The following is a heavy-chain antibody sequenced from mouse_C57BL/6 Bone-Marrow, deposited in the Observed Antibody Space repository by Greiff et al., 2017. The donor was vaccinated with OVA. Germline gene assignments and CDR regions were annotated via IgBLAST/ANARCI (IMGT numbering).Heavy chain of an antibody. Sequence: VQLQESGPGLVAPSPSLSITCTVSGFSLTTCGVDWVRQSPGKGLEWLGVLWGVGGTNYNSALNSRLSISKDNSKSQVFLKMNSLQSDDTAMYYCASDAVYGLFAYWGKGTLVTVSA. J-gene: IGHJ3*01. CDR1: GFSLTTCG. V-gene: IGHV2-6*01. D-gene: IGHD1-1*02. CDR3: ASDAVYGLFAY. CDR2: LWGVGGT.